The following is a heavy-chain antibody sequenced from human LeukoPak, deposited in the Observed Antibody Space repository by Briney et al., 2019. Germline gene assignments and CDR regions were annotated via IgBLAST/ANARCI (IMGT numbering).Heavy chain of an antibody. V-gene: IGHV1-18*04. D-gene: IGHD5-12*01. Sequence: ASVKVSCKASGYTVTSYGISWVRQAPGQGLEWMGWISAYNGNTNYAQKLQGRVTMTTDTSTSTAYMELRSLRSDDTAVYYCARGVATINSHYFDYWGQGTLVTVSS. CDR2: ISAYNGNT. J-gene: IGHJ4*02. CDR1: GYTVTSYG. CDR3: ARGVATINSHYFDY.